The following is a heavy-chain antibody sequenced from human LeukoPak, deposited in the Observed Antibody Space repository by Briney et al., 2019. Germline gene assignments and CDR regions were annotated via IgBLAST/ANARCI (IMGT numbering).Heavy chain of an antibody. D-gene: IGHD3-3*01. J-gene: IGHJ4*02. CDR1: GYTFTNYG. CDR3: ARAPDDYDFWSGPFDY. V-gene: IGHV1-18*01. CDR2: ISAYSGNT. Sequence: ASVKVSCKASGYTFTNYGISWVRHAPGQGLEWMGWISAYSGNTNYAQNLQGRVTMTTDTSTSTAYMELRSLRSDDTAVYYCARAPDDYDFWSGPFDYWGRGTLVTVSS.